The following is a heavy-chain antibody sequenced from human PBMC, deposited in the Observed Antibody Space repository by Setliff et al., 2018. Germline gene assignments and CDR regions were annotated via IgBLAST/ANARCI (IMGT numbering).Heavy chain of an antibody. D-gene: IGHD3-16*01. CDR1: GGSISSGGYY. J-gene: IGHJ4*02. CDR3: ARDRFDSAIDY. CDR2: IYYSGTT. Sequence: TLSLTCTVSGGSISSGGYYWTWIRQHPGKGLEWIGHIYYSGTTYYNPSLKSRVSMSVDTSKNHFSLKLTSVTATDTAVYYCARDRFDSAIDYWGQGTLVTVSS. V-gene: IGHV4-31*03.